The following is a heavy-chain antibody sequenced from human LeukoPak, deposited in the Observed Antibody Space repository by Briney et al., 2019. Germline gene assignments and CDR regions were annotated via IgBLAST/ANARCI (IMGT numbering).Heavy chain of an antibody. CDR2: IYYSGST. Sequence: SETLSLTCTVSGGSISSYYWSWIRQPPGKGLEWIGYIYYSGSTNYNPSLKSRVTISVDTSKNQFSLKLSSVTAADTAVYYCALQYGSGKRGAFDIWGQGTMVTVSS. D-gene: IGHD3-10*01. J-gene: IGHJ3*02. CDR3: ALQYGSGKRGAFDI. V-gene: IGHV4-59*01. CDR1: GGSISSYY.